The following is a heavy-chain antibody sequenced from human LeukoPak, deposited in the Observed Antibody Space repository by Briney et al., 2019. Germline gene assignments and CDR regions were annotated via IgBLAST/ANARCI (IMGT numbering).Heavy chain of an antibody. CDR1: GRSVSSYY. V-gene: IGHV4-59*02. J-gene: IGHJ5*02. CDR3: AREDSCGWYTRWFDP. Sequence: SQTLSLPCTVSGRSVSSYYWSWVRQPPAKGLEWVGYIYYSGSTNYNPALKGRVPISVDTAKKHSSLKSSSATVADTGVYYCAREDSCGWYTRWFDPWGQGTLVTVSS. D-gene: IGHD6-19*01. CDR2: IYYSGST.